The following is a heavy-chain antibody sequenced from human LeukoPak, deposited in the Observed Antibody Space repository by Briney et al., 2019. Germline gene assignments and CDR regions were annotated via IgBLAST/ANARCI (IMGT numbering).Heavy chain of an antibody. J-gene: IGHJ4*02. CDR1: GFTFSDYS. CDR3: ARDYKYAFDN. D-gene: IGHD5-24*01. Sequence: GGSLRLSCAASGFTFSDYSMNWVRQAPGKGLEWISYIGISSGNTKYADSVKGRFTVSGDKAKNSLYLQMNSLRVEDTAVYYCARDYKYAFDNWGQGTLVTVSS. CDR2: IGISSGNT. V-gene: IGHV3-48*01.